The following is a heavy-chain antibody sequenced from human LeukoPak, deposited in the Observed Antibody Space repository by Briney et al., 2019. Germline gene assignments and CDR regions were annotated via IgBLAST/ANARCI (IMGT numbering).Heavy chain of an antibody. J-gene: IGHJ6*02. Sequence: SGGSLRLSCAASGFTFSSYGMHWVRQAPGKGLEWVAVISYDGSNKYYADSVKDRFTISRDNSKNTLYLQMNSLRAEDTAVYYCAKEGKTVTITGSDYYYGMDVWGQGTTVTVSS. CDR2: ISYDGSNK. D-gene: IGHD4-11*01. CDR3: AKEGKTVTITGSDYYYGMDV. CDR1: GFTFSSYG. V-gene: IGHV3-30*18.